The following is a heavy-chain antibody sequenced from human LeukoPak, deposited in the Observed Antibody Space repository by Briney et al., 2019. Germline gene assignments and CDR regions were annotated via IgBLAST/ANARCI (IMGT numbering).Heavy chain of an antibody. CDR1: GYTLTELS. V-gene: IGHV1-24*01. Sequence: GASVKVSCKVSGYTLTELSMHWVRQAPGKGLEWMGGFDPEDGETIYAQKFQGRVTMTEDTSADTAYMELSSLRSEDTAVYYCATDQLREPLGAGFDYWGQGTLVTVSS. CDR2: FDPEDGET. CDR3: ATDQLREPLGAGFDY. J-gene: IGHJ4*02. D-gene: IGHD1-26*01.